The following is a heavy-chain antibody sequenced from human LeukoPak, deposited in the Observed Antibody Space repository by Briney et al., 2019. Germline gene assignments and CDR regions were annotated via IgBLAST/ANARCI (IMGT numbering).Heavy chain of an antibody. CDR2: ISGSGGST. D-gene: IGHD1-26*01. J-gene: IGHJ6*03. V-gene: IGHV3-23*01. Sequence: PGGSLRLSCAASGFTFSCYAMSWVRQAPGKGLEWVASISGSGGSTYYADSVKGRFTISRDNSKNSLYLQMNSLRTEDTALYYCAKDKEWELQGYMDVWGKGTTVTGSS. CDR1: GFTFSCYA. CDR3: AKDKEWELQGYMDV.